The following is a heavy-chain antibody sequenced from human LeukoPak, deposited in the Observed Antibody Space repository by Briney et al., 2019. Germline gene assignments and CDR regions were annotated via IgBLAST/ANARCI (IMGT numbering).Heavy chain of an antibody. D-gene: IGHD5-24*01. CDR2: IIPIFGTA. CDR3: ARSRVEMATIFDY. Sequence: SVKVSCKASGYTFTSYDISWVRQAPGQGLEWMGGIIPIFGTANYAQKFQGRVTITADESTSTAYMELSSLRSEDTAVYYCARSRVEMATIFDYWGQGTLVTVSS. CDR1: GYTFTSYD. J-gene: IGHJ4*02. V-gene: IGHV1-69*13.